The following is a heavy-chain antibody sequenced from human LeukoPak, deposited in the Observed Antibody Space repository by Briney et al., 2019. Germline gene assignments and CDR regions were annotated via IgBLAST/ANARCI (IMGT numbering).Heavy chain of an antibody. CDR3: ARHLSAYAGYPGFDS. Sequence: PSGTLSLTCGVSGGSISNTNWWTWVRQPPGKGLEWIGEVNLQGSTNYNPSLKSRVAISVDKSENHISLKLTSVTAADTAVYYCARHLSAYAGYPGFDSWGQGTLVTVSS. CDR1: GGSISNTNW. J-gene: IGHJ4*02. D-gene: IGHD4-23*01. CDR2: VNLQGST. V-gene: IGHV4-4*02.